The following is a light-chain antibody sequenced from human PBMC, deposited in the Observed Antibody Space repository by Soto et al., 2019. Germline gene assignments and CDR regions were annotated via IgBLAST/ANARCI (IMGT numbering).Light chain of an antibody. V-gene: IGLV2-14*03. CDR3: SSYTSSSTYVI. Sequence: QSVLTQPASVSGSPGQSITISCNGTSSDVGGYNYVSWYQQHPGKAPKLMIYDVGNRPSGVSNRFSGSKSGNTASLTISGLQAEDEADYYCSSYTSSSTYVIFGGGTKVTVL. J-gene: IGLJ2*01. CDR1: SSDVGGYNY. CDR2: DVG.